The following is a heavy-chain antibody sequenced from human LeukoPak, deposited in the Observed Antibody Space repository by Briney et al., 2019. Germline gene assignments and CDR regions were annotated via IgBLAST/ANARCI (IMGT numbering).Heavy chain of an antibody. V-gene: IGHV3-48*03. D-gene: IGHD5-18*01. J-gene: IGHJ3*02. CDR3: ARGGQLWLRGAFDI. Sequence: GGSLRLSCAASGFTFSSYEMNWVRQAPGKGLEWVSYISSSGSTIYYADSVKGRFTISRDNAKNPLYLQMNSLRAEDTAVYYCARGGQLWLRGAFDIWGQGTMVTVSS. CDR1: GFTFSSYE. CDR2: ISSSGSTI.